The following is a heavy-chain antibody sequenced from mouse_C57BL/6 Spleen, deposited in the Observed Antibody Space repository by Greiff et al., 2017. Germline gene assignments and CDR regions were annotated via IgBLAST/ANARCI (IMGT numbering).Heavy chain of an antibody. J-gene: IGHJ2*01. Sequence: DVHLVESEGGLVQPGSSMKLSCTASGFTFSDYYMAWVRQVPEKGLEWVANINYDGSSTYYLDSLKSRFIISRDNAKNTLYLQMSSLKSEDTATYYCARDSSGYFDYWGQGTTLTVSS. D-gene: IGHD3-2*02. CDR2: INYDGSST. CDR1: GFTFSDYY. V-gene: IGHV5-16*01. CDR3: ARDSSGYFDY.